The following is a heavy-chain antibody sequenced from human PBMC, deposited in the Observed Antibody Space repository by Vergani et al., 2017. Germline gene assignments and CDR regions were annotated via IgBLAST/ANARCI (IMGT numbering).Heavy chain of an antibody. Sequence: VQLVESGGGLVQPGRSLRLSCAGSGFPFSGYGMHWVRQAPGKGLEWVAMITYEGSNVEYADSVNGRFTVSRDNSKNTVYLEMNSLRAGDTAVYYCARRIVGVDVFYDAIDIWGEGTKVTVSS. J-gene: IGHJ3*02. CDR3: ARRIVGVDVFYDAIDI. CDR1: GFPFSGYG. D-gene: IGHD1-26*01. V-gene: IGHV3-30*03. CDR2: ITYEGSNV.